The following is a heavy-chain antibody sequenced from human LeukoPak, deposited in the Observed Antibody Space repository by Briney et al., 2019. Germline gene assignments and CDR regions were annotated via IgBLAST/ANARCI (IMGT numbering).Heavy chain of an antibody. CDR2: ISSSSSYT. CDR3: ARDITTGILALDY. J-gene: IGHJ4*02. Sequence: PGGSLRLSCAASGFTFSNYAMSWIRQAPGKGLEWVSCISSSSSYTNYADSVKGRFTISRDNFRNTLYQQMNSLRAEDTAVYYCARDITTGILALDYWGQGTLVTVSS. V-gene: IGHV3-11*06. CDR1: GFTFSNYA. D-gene: IGHD1-14*01.